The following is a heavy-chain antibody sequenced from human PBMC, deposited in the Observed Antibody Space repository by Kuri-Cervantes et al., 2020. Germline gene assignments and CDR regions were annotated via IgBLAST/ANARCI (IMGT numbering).Heavy chain of an antibody. J-gene: IGHJ4*02. V-gene: IGHV3-72*01. CDR3: ARGYPGALTFGY. CDR2: ARNKANSYTT. Sequence: GGSLRLSCVASGFTFSDHYMDWVRQAPGKGLEWVGRARNKANSYTTEYAAAVKGRFSVSRDDSKNSLYLQMNSLKFEDTAVYFCARGYPGALTFGYWGLGTLVTVFS. CDR1: GFTFSDHY. D-gene: IGHD4/OR15-4a*01.